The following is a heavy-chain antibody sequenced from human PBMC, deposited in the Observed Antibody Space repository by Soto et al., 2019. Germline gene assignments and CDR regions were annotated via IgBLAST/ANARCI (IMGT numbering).Heavy chain of an antibody. CDR2: ISYDGSNK. CDR1: GLTVSAYG. J-gene: IGHJ5*02. V-gene: IGHV3-30*18. Sequence: PGRSKRLSCAASGLTVSAYGIHWVRQAPGKGLEWVAVISYDGSNKYYADSVKGRFSISRDNSKNTLYLQMNSLRAEDTAVYYCAKGDWFDPWGQGTLVTVSS. CDR3: AKGDWFDP.